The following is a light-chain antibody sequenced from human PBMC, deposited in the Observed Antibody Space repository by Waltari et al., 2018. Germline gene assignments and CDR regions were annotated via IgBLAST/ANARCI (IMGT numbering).Light chain of an antibody. J-gene: IGKJ4*01. CDR2: GAS. CDR3: QQYNTWPPLT. Sequence: EIVMKQSPATLSLSPGESATLSCRASQNVYTNLAWYQQNPGQAPRLLISGASARATGVPWRFRGSGSGTEFTLTISSLQSDDFAVYYCQQYNTWPPLTFGGGTRVDIK. CDR1: QNVYTN. V-gene: IGKV3-15*01.